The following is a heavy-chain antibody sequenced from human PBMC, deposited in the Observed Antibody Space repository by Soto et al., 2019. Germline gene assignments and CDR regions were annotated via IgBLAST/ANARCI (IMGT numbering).Heavy chain of an antibody. CDR2: IYHSGST. CDR3: ARGPHSSGWYVAVYGMDV. J-gene: IGHJ6*02. Sequence: SETLSLTCAVSGGSISSSNWWSWVRQPPGKGLEWIGEIYHSGSTNYNPSLKSRVTISADKSKNQFSLKLSSVTAADTAVYYCARGPHSSGWYVAVYGMDVWGQGTTVTVSS. CDR1: GGSISSSNW. V-gene: IGHV4-4*02. D-gene: IGHD6-19*01.